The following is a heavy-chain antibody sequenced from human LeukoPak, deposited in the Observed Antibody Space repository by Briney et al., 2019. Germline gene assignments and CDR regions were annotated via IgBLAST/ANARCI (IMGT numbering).Heavy chain of an antibody. CDR3: ATGAMAGLDY. CDR2: LLGGGST. D-gene: IGHD1-26*01. V-gene: IGHV3-53*01. J-gene: IGHJ4*02. CDR1: GFTFSSYS. Sequence: GGSLRLSCAASGFTFSSYSMNWVRQAPGKGLEWVSVLLGGGSTYYADSVKGRFTISRDNSKNTLYFQMNSLRAEDTAVYYCATGAMAGLDYWGQGTLVTVSS.